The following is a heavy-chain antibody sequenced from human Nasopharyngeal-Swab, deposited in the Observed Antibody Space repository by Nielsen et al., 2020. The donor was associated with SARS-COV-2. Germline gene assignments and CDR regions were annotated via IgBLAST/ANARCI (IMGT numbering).Heavy chain of an antibody. Sequence: RQAPGKALEWLAHIFSNDEKSYSTSLKSRLTISKGTSKSQVVLTMTNMDPVDTATYYCARLMGDIVVVVAALEYYYYYGMDVWGQGTTVTVSS. J-gene: IGHJ6*02. CDR2: IFSNDEK. V-gene: IGHV2-26*01. D-gene: IGHD2-15*01. CDR3: ARLMGDIVVVVAALEYYYYYGMDV.